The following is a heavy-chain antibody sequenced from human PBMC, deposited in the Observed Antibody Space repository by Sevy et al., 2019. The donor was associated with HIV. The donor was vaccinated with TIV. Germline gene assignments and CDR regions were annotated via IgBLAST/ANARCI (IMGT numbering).Heavy chain of an antibody. D-gene: IGHD3-10*01. J-gene: IGHJ4*02. CDR1: GYIFSNYE. V-gene: IGHV1-18*01. CDR3: VRGRAPGIIMVHFEY. Sequence: ASVKVSCKTSGYIFSNYEINWVRQAPGQDLEWMGWINPYDGDTTYAQKFRGRVRMTTHTSTRTAYMELSGLTSDDAGVYYCVRGRAPGIIMVHFEYWAEGTRVTVSS. CDR2: INPYDGDT.